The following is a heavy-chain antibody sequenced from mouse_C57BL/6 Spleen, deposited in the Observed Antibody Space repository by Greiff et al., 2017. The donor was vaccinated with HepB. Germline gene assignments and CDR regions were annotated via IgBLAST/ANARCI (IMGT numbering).Heavy chain of an antibody. J-gene: IGHJ2*01. CDR2: IYPRDGST. CDR3: ARYYYGSSYEEYYFDY. D-gene: IGHD1-1*01. V-gene: IGHV1-78*01. Sequence: QVQLKESDAELVKPGASVKISCKVSGYTFTDHTIHWMKQRPEQGLEWIGYIYPRDGSTKYNEKFKGKATLTADKSSSTAYMQLNSLTSEDSAVYFCARYYYGSSYEEYYFDYWGQGTTLTVSS. CDR1: GYTFTDHT.